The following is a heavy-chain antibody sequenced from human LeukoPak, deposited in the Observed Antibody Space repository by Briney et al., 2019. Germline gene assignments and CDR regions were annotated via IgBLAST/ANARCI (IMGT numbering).Heavy chain of an antibody. CDR3: ARGRYFDWLLPSY. CDR1: GFTFSSYS. J-gene: IGHJ4*02. CDR2: ISSSSSYI. Sequence: PGGSLRLSCAASGFTFSSYSMNWVRQAPGKGLEWVSSISSSSSYIYYADSVKGRFTISRDNAKNSLYLQMNSLRAEDTAVYYCARGRYFDWLLPSYWGQGTLVTVSS. D-gene: IGHD3-9*01. V-gene: IGHV3-21*01.